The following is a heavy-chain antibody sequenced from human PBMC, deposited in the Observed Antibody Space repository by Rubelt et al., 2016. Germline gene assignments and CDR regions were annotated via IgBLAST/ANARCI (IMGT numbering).Heavy chain of an antibody. Sequence: GGSLRLSCAASGFTFSSYVMSWVRQAPGKGLEWVSLIYSDDRTTYADSVKGRFTISRDIAKNTVYLQRDSLRAEDTAVYYCTRAVHTAVPSPFWYFDFWGQGTLVTVSS. V-gene: IGHV3-53*01. D-gene: IGHD5-18*01. J-gene: IGHJ4*02. CDR1: GFTFSSYV. CDR2: IYSDDRT. CDR3: TRAVHTAVPSPFWYFDF.